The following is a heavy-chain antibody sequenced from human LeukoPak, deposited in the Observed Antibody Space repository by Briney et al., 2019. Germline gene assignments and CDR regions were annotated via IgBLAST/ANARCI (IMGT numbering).Heavy chain of an antibody. Sequence: PSETLSLTCTVSGGSISSYYWSWIRQPPGKGLEWIGYIYYSGSTNYNPSLKSRVTISVDTSKNQFSLKLSSVTAADTAVYYCARDGGGQLPFDYWGQGTLVTVSS. V-gene: IGHV4-59*01. CDR1: GGSISSYY. J-gene: IGHJ4*02. CDR3: ARDGGGQLPFDY. D-gene: IGHD3-16*01. CDR2: IYYSGST.